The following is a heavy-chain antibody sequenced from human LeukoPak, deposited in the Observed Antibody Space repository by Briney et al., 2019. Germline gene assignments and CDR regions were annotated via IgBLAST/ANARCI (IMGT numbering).Heavy chain of an antibody. J-gene: IGHJ4*02. Sequence: PRGSLRLSCAASGFTFSNYWMHWVRQAPGKGLVWVSRINSDGSSTSYADSVKGRFTISRDNAKNTLYLQMNSLRAEDTAVYYCARAFPYGGKVDYWGQGTLVTVSS. CDR1: GFTFSNYW. CDR2: INSDGSST. D-gene: IGHD4-23*01. V-gene: IGHV3-74*01. CDR3: ARAFPYGGKVDY.